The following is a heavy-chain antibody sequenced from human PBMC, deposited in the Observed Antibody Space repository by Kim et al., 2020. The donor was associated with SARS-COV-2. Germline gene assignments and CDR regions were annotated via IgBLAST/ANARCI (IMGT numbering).Heavy chain of an antibody. CDR3: ANHGPGGWLDP. CDR2: T. Sequence: TVYAYSVKGRFTSSRDNAKNTLYQQINSLRAEDTAIFYCANHGPGGWLDPWGQGTLVTVSS. D-gene: IGHD1-26*01. J-gene: IGHJ5*02. V-gene: IGHV3-23*01.